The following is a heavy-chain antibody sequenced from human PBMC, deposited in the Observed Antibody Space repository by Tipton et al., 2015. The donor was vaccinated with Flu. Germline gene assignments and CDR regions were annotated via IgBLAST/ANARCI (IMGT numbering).Heavy chain of an antibody. D-gene: IGHD6-19*01. CDR3: ARVDLFGSGWPTAFDI. J-gene: IGHJ3*02. V-gene: IGHV3-30-3*01. CDR2: ISYDGNKK. Sequence: SLRLSCTASGFAFFTYAMHWVRQAPGKGLEWVAVISYDGNKKYYADSVKGRFTISRDNAKNSLYLQMNSLRAEDTAVHYCARVDLFGSGWPTAFDIWGQGTMVTVSS. CDR1: GFAFFTYA.